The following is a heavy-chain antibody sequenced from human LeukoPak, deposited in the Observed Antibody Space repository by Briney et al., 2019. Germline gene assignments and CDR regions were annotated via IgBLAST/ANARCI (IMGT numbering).Heavy chain of an antibody. CDR1: GYSFTVNY. V-gene: IGHV1-46*01. CDR2: IYPRDGST. J-gene: IGHJ4*02. Sequence: ASVTVSCTASGYSFTVNYIHWVRQAPGQGLEWMGMIYPRDGSTSYAQKFQGRVTVTRDTSTSTVHMELSGLRSEDTAVYYCARDQEAFDYWGQGTLVTVSS. CDR3: ARDQEAFDY.